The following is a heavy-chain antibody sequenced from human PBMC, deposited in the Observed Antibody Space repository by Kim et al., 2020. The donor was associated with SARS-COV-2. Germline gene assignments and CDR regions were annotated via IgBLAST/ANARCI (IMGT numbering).Heavy chain of an antibody. Sequence: SETLSLTCTVSGGSISSYYWSWIRQPPGKGLEWIGYIYYSGSTNYNPSLKSRVTISVDTSKNQFSLKLSSVTAADTAVYYCASSPPHLYYGSGSYYTWYFDLWGRGTLVTVSS. D-gene: IGHD3-10*01. CDR1: GGSISSYY. CDR3: ASSPPHLYYGSGSYYTWYFDL. CDR2: IYYSGST. J-gene: IGHJ2*01. V-gene: IGHV4-59*01.